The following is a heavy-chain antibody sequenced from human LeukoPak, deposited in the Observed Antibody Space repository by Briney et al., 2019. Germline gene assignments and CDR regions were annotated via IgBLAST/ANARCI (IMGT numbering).Heavy chain of an antibody. CDR2: ISHDGSQR. Sequence: AGGSLRLSCAASGLTFSRFGMHWVRQAPGKGLDWVALISHDGSQRYYTDSVRGRFTISRDNSKNTLYLQMDSLRAEDTAVYYCARDYDSIHAFDIWGQGTMVTVSS. J-gene: IGHJ3*02. D-gene: IGHD5-12*01. CDR3: ARDYDSIHAFDI. CDR1: GLTFSRFG. V-gene: IGHV3-30*03.